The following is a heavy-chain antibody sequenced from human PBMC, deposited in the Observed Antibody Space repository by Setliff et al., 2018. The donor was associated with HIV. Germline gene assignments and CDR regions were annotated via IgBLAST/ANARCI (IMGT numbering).Heavy chain of an antibody. D-gene: IGHD3-3*01. CDR3: ARVREGFLPYDAFEI. Sequence: SETLSLTCAVYGGSLSDYYWSWIRQPTGKGLEWLGEIHSSGNTNYSPSLKGRATISVDTPKNQYSLNLKSVTAADTAVYYCARVREGFLPYDAFEIWGQVTMVTVS. CDR1: GGSLSDYY. J-gene: IGHJ3*02. CDR2: IHSSGNT. V-gene: IGHV4-34*01.